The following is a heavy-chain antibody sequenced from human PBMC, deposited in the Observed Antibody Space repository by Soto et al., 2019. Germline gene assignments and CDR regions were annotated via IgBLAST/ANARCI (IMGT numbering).Heavy chain of an antibody. Sequence: GGSLRLSCAASGFTFSSCAMGWVRQAPGKGLEWVSYISSSSSTIFYTDSVKGRFTVSRDNAKNSLYLQMNSLRAEDTAFYYCARPTYYYDSSGPPAYWGQGTLVTVSS. CDR1: GFTFSSCA. V-gene: IGHV3-48*01. D-gene: IGHD3-22*01. CDR3: ARPTYYYDSSGPPAY. CDR2: ISSSSSTI. J-gene: IGHJ4*02.